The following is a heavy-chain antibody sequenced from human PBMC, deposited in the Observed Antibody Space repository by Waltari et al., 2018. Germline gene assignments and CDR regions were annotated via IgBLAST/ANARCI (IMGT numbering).Heavy chain of an antibody. CDR3: AIATRSIKIAAAGSFDY. V-gene: IGHV4-39*07. J-gene: IGHJ4*02. CDR1: GGSISSSSYY. CDR2: IYYSGST. Sequence: GPGLVKPSETLSLTCTVSGGSISSSSYYWGWIRQPPGKGLEWIGSIYYSGSTYYNPSLKSRVTISVDTSKNQFSLKLSSVTAADTAVYYCAIATRSIKIAAAGSFDYWGQGTLVTVSS. D-gene: IGHD6-13*01.